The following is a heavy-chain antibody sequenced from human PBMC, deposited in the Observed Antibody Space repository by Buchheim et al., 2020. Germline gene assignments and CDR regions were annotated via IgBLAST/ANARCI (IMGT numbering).Heavy chain of an antibody. J-gene: IGHJ3*02. Sequence: QVQLVESGGGLVKPGGSLRLSCAASGFRFSDYYMSWIRQAPGKGLEWLSHISNTNSYSRYADSVKGRFTTSRDNAKNSVSLQMDGLRVDDTAVYFCARSVGAAAFDIWGQGT. CDR1: GFRFSDYY. D-gene: IGHD1-26*01. CDR3: ARSVGAAAFDI. CDR2: ISNTNSYS. V-gene: IGHV3-11*06.